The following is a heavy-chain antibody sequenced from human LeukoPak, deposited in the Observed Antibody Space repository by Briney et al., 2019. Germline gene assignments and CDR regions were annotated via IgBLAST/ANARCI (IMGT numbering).Heavy chain of an antibody. Sequence: GGSLRLSCSASGFTFSAYAMHWVRQAPGKGLEYVSAINSNGRSTYYADSVKGRFTISRDNSKNTVYLQMSSLRLEDTAVYYCVKELLTTTSAFDYWGQGTLVTVSS. CDR1: GFTFSAYA. J-gene: IGHJ4*02. V-gene: IGHV3-64D*09. CDR3: VKELLTTTSAFDY. D-gene: IGHD4/OR15-4a*01. CDR2: INSNGRST.